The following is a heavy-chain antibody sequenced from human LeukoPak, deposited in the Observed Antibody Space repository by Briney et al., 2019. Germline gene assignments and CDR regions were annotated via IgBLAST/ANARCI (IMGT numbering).Heavy chain of an antibody. CDR3: ARGDTIFGVVSIGGY. J-gene: IGHJ4*02. V-gene: IGHV1-8*03. D-gene: IGHD3-3*01. CDR1: GYTFTSYG. CDR2: MNPNSANT. Sequence: ASVKVSCKASGYTFTSYGINWVRQATGQGLEWMGWMNPNSANTGYAQKFQGRVTITRNTSISAAYMELSSLRSEDTAVYYCARGDTIFGVVSIGGYWGQGTLVTVSS.